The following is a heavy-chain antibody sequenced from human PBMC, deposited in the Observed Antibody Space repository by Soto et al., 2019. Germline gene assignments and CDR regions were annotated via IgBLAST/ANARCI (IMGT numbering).Heavy chain of an antibody. D-gene: IGHD2-21*02. CDR1: GYTFTSYY. Sequence: QVQLVQSGAEVKKPGASVKVSCKASGYTFTSYYMHWVRQAPGQGLEWMGIINPSGGSTSYAQKFQGRVTMTRDTSTSTVYRELSSRRSEDTAVYYCASVGGDRPGHIWFDPWGQGTLVTVSS. CDR3: ASVGGDRPGHIWFDP. CDR2: INPSGGST. V-gene: IGHV1-46*01. J-gene: IGHJ5*02.